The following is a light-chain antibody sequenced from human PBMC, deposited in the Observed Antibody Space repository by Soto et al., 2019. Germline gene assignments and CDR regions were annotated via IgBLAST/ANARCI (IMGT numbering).Light chain of an antibody. V-gene: IGKV1-33*01. CDR3: QQYDNLPGFT. Sequence: IQMTQSPSSLSASVGDRVTITSQASQDISNYLNWYQQKPGKAPKLLIYDASNLETGVPSRFSGSGSGTDFTFTISSLQPEDIATYYCQQYDNLPGFTFGPGTKVDIK. CDR2: DAS. CDR1: QDISNY. J-gene: IGKJ3*01.